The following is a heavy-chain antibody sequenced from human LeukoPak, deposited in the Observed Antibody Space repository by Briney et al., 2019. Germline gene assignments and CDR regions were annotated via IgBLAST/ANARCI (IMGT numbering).Heavy chain of an antibody. CDR3: VRGYSEYWSD. V-gene: IGHV4-34*01. J-gene: IGHJ4*02. CDR1: GGSFSDFY. Sequence: SETLSLTCAAYGGSFSDFYWNWIRQPPGKGLEWIGQISHSGGIDYNPSLQSRVTLSVDTSNNHFSLRLTPVTAADTAVYYCVRGYSEYWSDWGQGSLVTVSS. D-gene: IGHD3-3*01. CDR2: ISHSGGI.